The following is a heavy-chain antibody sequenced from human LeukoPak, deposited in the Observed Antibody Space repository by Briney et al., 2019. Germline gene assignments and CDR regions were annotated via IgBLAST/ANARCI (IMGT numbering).Heavy chain of an antibody. CDR1: GYTFTSYG. CDR3: ARELIRSDYGDYPLDY. J-gene: IGHJ4*02. D-gene: IGHD4-17*01. V-gene: IGHV1-18*01. CDR2: ISAYNGNT. Sequence: ASVTVSCKASGYTFTSYGISWVRQAPGQGPEWMGWISAYNGNTNYAQKLQGRVTMTTDTSKSTAYMVLRSLRSDDTAVYYCARELIRSDYGDYPLDYWGQGTLVTVSS.